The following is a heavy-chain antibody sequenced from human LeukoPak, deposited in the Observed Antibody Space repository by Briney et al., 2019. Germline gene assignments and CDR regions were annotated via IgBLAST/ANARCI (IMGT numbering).Heavy chain of an antibody. D-gene: IGHD6-13*01. CDR1: GFTFSSYG. J-gene: IGHJ6*02. V-gene: IGHV3-33*01. Sequence: GGSLRLSCAASGFTFSSYGMHWVRQAPGKGLEWVAVIWYDGSNKYYADSVKGRFTISRDNSKNTLYLQMNCLRAEDTAVYYCARGDSSSWYSPYYYYGMDVWGQGTTVTVSS. CDR2: IWYDGSNK. CDR3: ARGDSSSWYSPYYYYGMDV.